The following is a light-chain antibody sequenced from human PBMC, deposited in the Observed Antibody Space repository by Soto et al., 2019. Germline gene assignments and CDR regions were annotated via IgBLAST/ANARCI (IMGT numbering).Light chain of an antibody. CDR2: DAS. Sequence: DIQMTQTPSTLSASVGDRVTITCRASQSISSWLAWYQQKPGKAPKLLIYDASNLETGVPSRFSGSGSGTDFTFTISGPQPEDIATYYCQQYDNLPRTFGGGTKVDI. CDR1: QSISSW. V-gene: IGKV1-33*01. CDR3: QQYDNLPRT. J-gene: IGKJ4*01.